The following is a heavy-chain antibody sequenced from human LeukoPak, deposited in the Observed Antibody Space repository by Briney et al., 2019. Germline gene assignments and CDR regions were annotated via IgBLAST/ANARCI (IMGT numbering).Heavy chain of an antibody. CDR3: AKAYGIAAAGAYFDY. D-gene: IGHD6-13*01. CDR2: ISGSGGST. Sequence: GGSLRLSCAASGFTFSNYGMGCVRQAPGKGLEWVSAISGSGGSTYYADSVEGRFTISRDNSKNTLYLQMNSLRAEDTAVYYCAKAYGIAAAGAYFDYWGQGTLVTVSS. CDR1: GFTFSNYG. V-gene: IGHV3-23*01. J-gene: IGHJ4*02.